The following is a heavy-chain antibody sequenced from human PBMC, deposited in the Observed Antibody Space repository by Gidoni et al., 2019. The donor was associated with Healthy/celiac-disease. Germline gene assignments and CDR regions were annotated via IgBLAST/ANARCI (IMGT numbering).Heavy chain of an antibody. CDR3: ARPRGVGATTRYFDL. J-gene: IGHJ2*01. D-gene: IGHD1-26*01. CDR2: INHSGST. V-gene: IGHV4-34*01. CDR1: GGSFSGYY. Sequence: QVQLQQWGAVLLKPSETLSLTCAVYGGSFSGYYWSWIRQPPGKGLEWIGEINHSGSTNYNPSLKSRVTISVDTSKNQFSLKLSSVTAADTAVYYCARPRGVGATTRYFDLWGRGTLVTVSS.